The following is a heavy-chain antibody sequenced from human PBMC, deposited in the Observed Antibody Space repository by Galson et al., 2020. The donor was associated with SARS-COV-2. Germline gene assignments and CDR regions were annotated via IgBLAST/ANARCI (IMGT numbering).Heavy chain of an antibody. D-gene: IGHD2-2*01. V-gene: IGHV1-8*01. CDR3: ARSRVVVVPAARGYYYYMDV. CDR2: MNPNSGNT. CDR1: GYTFTSYD. J-gene: IGHJ6*03. Sequence: ASVKVSCKASGYTFTSYDINWVRQATGQGLEWMGWMNPNSGNTGYAQKFQGRVTMTRNTSISTAYMELSSLRSEDTAVYYCARSRVVVVPAARGYYYYMDVWGKGTTVTVSS.